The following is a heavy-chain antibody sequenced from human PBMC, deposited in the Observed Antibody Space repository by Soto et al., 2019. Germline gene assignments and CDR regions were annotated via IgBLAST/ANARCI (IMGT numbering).Heavy chain of an antibody. J-gene: IGHJ6*02. CDR2: IYPGDSDT. CDR3: ARTSAAGKYYYGMDV. D-gene: IGHD6-13*01. Sequence: GESLKISCKGSGYSFTSYWIGWVRQMPGKGLEWVGIIYPGDSDTRYSPSFQGQVTISADKSISTAYLQWSSLKASDTAMYYCARTSAAGKYYYGMDVWGQGTTVTV. CDR1: GYSFTSYW. V-gene: IGHV5-51*01.